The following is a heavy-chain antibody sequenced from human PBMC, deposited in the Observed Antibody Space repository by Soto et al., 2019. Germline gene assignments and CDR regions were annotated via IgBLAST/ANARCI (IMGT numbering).Heavy chain of an antibody. CDR3: ANGVLQCFGCFFLAFDY. Sequence: GASVKVSCKVSGYTLTELSMHWVRQAPGKGLEWMGGFDPEDGETIYAQKFQGRVTMTEDTSTDTAYMELSGLRSEDTAVYYCANGVLQCFGCFFLAFDYWGQGTLVTVSS. D-gene: IGHD3-9*01. CDR1: GYTLTELS. V-gene: IGHV1-24*01. J-gene: IGHJ4*02. CDR2: FDPEDGET.